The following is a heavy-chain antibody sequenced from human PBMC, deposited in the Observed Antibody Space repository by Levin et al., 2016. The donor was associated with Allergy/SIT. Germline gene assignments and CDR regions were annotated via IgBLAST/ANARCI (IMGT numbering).Heavy chain of an antibody. V-gene: IGHV1-46*01. CDR3: TRPNGVTYNDILTGYY. CDR2: INPSDGHT. J-gene: IGHJ4*02. D-gene: IGHD3-9*01. Sequence: WVRQAPGQGLEWMGFINPSDGHTTYAQKFQGRVSMTRDTSTNTVYMELNSLRSEDAAVYFCTRPNGVTYNDILTGYYWGQGTLVTVSS.